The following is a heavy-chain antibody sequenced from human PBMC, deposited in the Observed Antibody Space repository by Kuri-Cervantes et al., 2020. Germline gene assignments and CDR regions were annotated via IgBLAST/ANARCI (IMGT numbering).Heavy chain of an antibody. CDR1: GFTFSSYS. Sequence: ETLSLTCAASGFTFSSYSMNWVRQFPGKGLEGVSSISSSSSYKYYPDSVKGRFTISRDNAKNSLCLQMHSLTAEDTAVYYCANSWGSRSYTGSWGQGTLVTVSS. V-gene: IGHV3-21*01. J-gene: IGHJ5*02. D-gene: IGHD3-10*01. CDR3: ANSWGSRSYTGS. CDR2: ISSSSSYK.